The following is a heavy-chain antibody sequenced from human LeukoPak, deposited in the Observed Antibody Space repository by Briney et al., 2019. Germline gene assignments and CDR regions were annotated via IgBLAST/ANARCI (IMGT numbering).Heavy chain of an antibody. CDR2: ISYSGYT. V-gene: IGHV4-59*01. CDR3: ARGPGTSALTYYFDS. Sequence: PSETLSLTCTVSGGSISSYYWNGIRQTPGKGLEWIGYISYSGYTKYNPSLKSRVTMSVDTSKSQFSLKLSSVTAADTAVYYCARGPGTSALTYYFDSWGQGTLVTVSS. CDR1: GGSISSYY. J-gene: IGHJ4*02. D-gene: IGHD4/OR15-4a*01.